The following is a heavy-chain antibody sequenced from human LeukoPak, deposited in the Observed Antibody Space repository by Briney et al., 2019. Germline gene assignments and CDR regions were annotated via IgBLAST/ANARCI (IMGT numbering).Heavy chain of an antibody. V-gene: IGHV3-30*19. CDR1: GFIFSSYG. CDR3: ARAGYSNYAGNAEYFQH. J-gene: IGHJ1*01. CDR2: ISYDGSNK. Sequence: GGSLRLSCEASGFIFSSYGMHWVRQAPGKGLEWVAVISYDGSNKYYADSVKGRFTISRDNSKNTLYLQMNSLRAEDTAVYYCARAGYSNYAGNAEYFQHWGQGTLVTVSS. D-gene: IGHD4-11*01.